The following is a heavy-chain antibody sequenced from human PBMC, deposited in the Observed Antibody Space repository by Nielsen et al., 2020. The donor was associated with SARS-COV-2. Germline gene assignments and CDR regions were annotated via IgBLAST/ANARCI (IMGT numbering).Heavy chain of an antibody. CDR3: ARDIVARYYYYGMDV. CDR2: IGTAGDT. J-gene: IGHJ6*02. D-gene: IGHD5-12*01. V-gene: IGHV3-13*04. Sequence: LSLTCAASGFTFSSYDMHWVRQATGKGLEWVSAIGTAGDTYYPGSVKGRFTISRENAKNSLYLQMNSLRAEDTAVYYCARDIVARYYYYGMDVWGQGTTVTVSS. CDR1: GFTFSSYD.